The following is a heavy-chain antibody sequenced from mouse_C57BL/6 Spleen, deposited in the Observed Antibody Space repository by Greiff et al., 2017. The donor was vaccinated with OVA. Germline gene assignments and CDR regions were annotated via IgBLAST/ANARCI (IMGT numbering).Heavy chain of an antibody. Sequence: QFQLQQPGAELVRPGSSVKLSCKASGYTFTSYWMHWVKQRPIQGLEWIGNIDPSDSETHYNQKFKDKATLTVDKSSSTAYMQLSSLTSEDSAVYYCAREHYYGSSLYYFDYWGQGTTLTVSS. CDR3: AREHYYGSSLYYFDY. V-gene: IGHV1-52*01. D-gene: IGHD1-1*01. CDR1: GYTFTSYW. J-gene: IGHJ2*01. CDR2: IDPSDSET.